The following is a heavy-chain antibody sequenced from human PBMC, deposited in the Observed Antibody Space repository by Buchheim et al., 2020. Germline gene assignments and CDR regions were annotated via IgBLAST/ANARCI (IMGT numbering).Heavy chain of an antibody. V-gene: IGHV4-30-4*01. CDR2: IYYSGST. J-gene: IGHJ5*02. CDR1: GGSISSGDYY. D-gene: IGHD2-8*01. CDR3: ARGGGLLMVYAIGYWFDP. Sequence: QVQLQESGPGLVKPSQTLSLTCTVSGGSISSGDYYWSWIRQPPGKGLEWIGYIYYSGSTYYNPSLKSRVTISVDTSKTQFSLKQSSVTAADTAVYYCARGGGLLMVYAIGYWFDPWGQGTL.